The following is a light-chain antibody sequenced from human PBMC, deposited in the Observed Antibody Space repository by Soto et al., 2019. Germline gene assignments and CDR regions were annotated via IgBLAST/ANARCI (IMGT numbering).Light chain of an antibody. V-gene: IGKV1-39*01. CDR2: SAS. CDR3: QQSYSTPPN. CDR1: RAINNY. J-gene: IGKJ2*01. Sequence: IPMTQSPSSLSASVGDRVTLTCRTSRAINNYVNWYHHHPGRVPKLLISSASILQAGVPSRFSAGGSGTHFALTISNLQPEDVATYYCQQSYSTPPNFGQGTKLEI.